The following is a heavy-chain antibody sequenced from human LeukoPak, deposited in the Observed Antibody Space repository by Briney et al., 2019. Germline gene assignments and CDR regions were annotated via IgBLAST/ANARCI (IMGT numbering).Heavy chain of an antibody. CDR3: ARAAAVIKVDY. D-gene: IGHD6-13*01. V-gene: IGHV3-66*01. Sequence: GGSLRLSCAASGFTVSSNYMSWVRQAPGKGLEWVSVIYSGGSTYYADSVKGRFTISRDNSKNTLYLQMNSLRAEDTAVYYCARAAAVIKVDYWGQGTLVTVSS. CDR1: GFTVSSNY. CDR2: IYSGGST. J-gene: IGHJ4*02.